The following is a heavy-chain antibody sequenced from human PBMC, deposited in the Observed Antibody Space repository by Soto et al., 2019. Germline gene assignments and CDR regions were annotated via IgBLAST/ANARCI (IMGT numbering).Heavy chain of an antibody. CDR1: GGSISSYY. V-gene: IGHV4-59*08. D-gene: IGHD5-12*01. J-gene: IGHJ6*02. CDR2: IYYSGST. Sequence: SETLSLTCTVSGGSISSYYWSWIRQPPGKGLEWIGYIYYSGSTNYNPSLKSRVTISVDTSKNQFSLKLSSVTAADTAVYYCARQKGDGYISYGMDVWGQGTTVT. CDR3: ARQKGDGYISYGMDV.